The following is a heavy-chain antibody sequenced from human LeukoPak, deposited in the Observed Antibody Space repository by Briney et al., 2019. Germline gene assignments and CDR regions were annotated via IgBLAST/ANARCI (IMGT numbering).Heavy chain of an antibody. D-gene: IGHD2-21*02. V-gene: IGHV3-66*01. CDR2: IYSGGGT. CDR1: GFTLSSNY. Sequence: PGGSLRLSCAASGFTLSSNYMSWVRQAPGKGLEWVSVIYSGGGTYYADSVKGRFTISRDNSKNMVYLQMNSLRAEDTAVYYCATETDDYWGQGTLVTVSS. J-gene: IGHJ4*02. CDR3: ATETDDY.